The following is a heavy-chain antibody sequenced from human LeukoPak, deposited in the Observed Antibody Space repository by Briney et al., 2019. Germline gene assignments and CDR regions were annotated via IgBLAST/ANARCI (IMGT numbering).Heavy chain of an antibody. D-gene: IGHD2-8*01. CDR1: GFSLSSFQ. J-gene: IGHJ5*01. V-gene: IGHV3-48*03. CDR2: ISDSGTTE. Sequence: AGGSLRLSCAASGFSLSSFQMNWVRQAPGKGLEWLSYISDSGTTEYYADSVKGRFTISRDNAKNSLYLQMNSLTGEDTALYYCARDGTTNRYNWFDSWGQGTLVTVSS. CDR3: ARDGTTNRYNWFDS.